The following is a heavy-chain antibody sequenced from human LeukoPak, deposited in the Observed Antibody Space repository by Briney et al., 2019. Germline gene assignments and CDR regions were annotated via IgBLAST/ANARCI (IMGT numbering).Heavy chain of an antibody. J-gene: IGHJ4*02. CDR1: GYTFTSYG. CDR3: ARTLTVDTAISV. CDR2: IIPILGIA. D-gene: IGHD5-18*01. V-gene: IGHV1-69*04. Sequence: ASVKVSCKASGYTFTSYGISWVRQAPGQGLEWMGRIIPILGIANYAQKFQGRVTITADKSTSTAYMELSSLRSEDTAVYYCARTLTVDTAISVWGQGTLVTVSS.